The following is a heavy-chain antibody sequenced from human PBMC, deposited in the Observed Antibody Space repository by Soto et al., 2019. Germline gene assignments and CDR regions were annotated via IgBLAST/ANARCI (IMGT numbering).Heavy chain of an antibody. CDR3: ARESEDLTSNFDY. J-gene: IGHJ4*02. CDR2: ISSTTHYI. V-gene: IGHV3-21*06. CDR1: GFTFTRYS. Sequence: PGGSLRLSCAASGFTFTRYSMNWVRQAPGKGLEWVSSISSTTHYIYYADSMRGRFTISRDNAKNAVYLETNSLRAEDTAVYYCARESEDLTSNFDYWGQGTLVTVSS.